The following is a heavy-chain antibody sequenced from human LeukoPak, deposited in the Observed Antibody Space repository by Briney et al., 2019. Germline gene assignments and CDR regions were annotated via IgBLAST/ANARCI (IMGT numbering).Heavy chain of an antibody. CDR3: AKDLHYYDSSGYYYVGAFDI. J-gene: IGHJ3*02. CDR2: ISYDGSNK. V-gene: IGHV3-30*18. Sequence: GGSLRLSCAASGFTVSSNYMSWVRQAPGKGLEWVAVISYDGSNKYYADSVKGRFTISRDNSKNTLYLQMNSLRAEDTAVYYCAKDLHYYDSSGYYYVGAFDIWGQGTMVTVSS. CDR1: GFTVSSNY. D-gene: IGHD3-22*01.